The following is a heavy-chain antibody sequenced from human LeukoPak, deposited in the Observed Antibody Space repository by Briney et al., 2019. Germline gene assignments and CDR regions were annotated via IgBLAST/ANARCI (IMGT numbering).Heavy chain of an antibody. Sequence: SETLSLTCTVSGGSISSYYWSWIRQPPGKGLEWIGYIYTSGSTNYNPSLKSRVTISVDTSKNQFSLKLSSVTAADTAVYYCARGAFDYYDSSGYYYVGHGWFDPWGQGTLVTVSS. CDR3: ARGAFDYYDSSGYYYVGHGWFDP. CDR1: GGSISSYY. V-gene: IGHV4-4*09. CDR2: IYTSGST. J-gene: IGHJ5*02. D-gene: IGHD3-22*01.